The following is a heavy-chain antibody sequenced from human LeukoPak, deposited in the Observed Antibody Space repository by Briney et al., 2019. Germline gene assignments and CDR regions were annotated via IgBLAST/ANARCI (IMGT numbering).Heavy chain of an antibody. D-gene: IGHD6-13*01. Sequence: SDTLSLTCAVDGGSLSGYYWSWIRQPPGKGLEWIGEINHSGSTNYNPSLKSRVTISVDTSKNQFSLKLSSATAADTVVYYCARDIIAAAGTLGYWGQGTLVTVSS. CDR3: ARDIIAAAGTLGY. V-gene: IGHV4-34*01. CDR2: INHSGST. CDR1: GGSLSGYY. J-gene: IGHJ4*02.